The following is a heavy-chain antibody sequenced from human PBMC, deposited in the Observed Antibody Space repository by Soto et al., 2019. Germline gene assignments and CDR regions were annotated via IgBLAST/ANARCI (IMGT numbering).Heavy chain of an antibody. CDR2: VSASGLKT. CDR1: GFTFSTYA. Sequence: EVQLLESGGKLVQPGGSLTLSCAASGFTFSTYAMAWVRQAPGKGLEWVSGVSASGLKTDYADPVKGRFYISRDNSKNTVSLHMNSLRAEDTALYYCAKDRQRRTSGYFFDHWGQGTPVTVSS. J-gene: IGHJ4*02. V-gene: IGHV3-23*01. D-gene: IGHD6-25*01. CDR3: AKDRQRRTSGYFFDH.